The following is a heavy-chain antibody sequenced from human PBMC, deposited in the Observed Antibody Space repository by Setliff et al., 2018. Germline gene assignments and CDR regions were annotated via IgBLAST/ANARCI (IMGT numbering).Heavy chain of an antibody. CDR2: ISSSSSTI. Sequence: GGSLRLSCAASGFTFSSYSMNWVRQAPGKGLEWVSYISSSSSTIYYADSVKGRFTISRDNAKNSLYLQMNRLRAEDTAVYYCAKDPTSWYYNFWSGYFTDDYYYYYGMDVWGQGTTVTVSS. V-gene: IGHV3-48*04. CDR3: AKDPTSWYYNFWSGYFTDDYYYYYGMDV. CDR1: GFTFSSYS. J-gene: IGHJ6*02. D-gene: IGHD3-3*01.